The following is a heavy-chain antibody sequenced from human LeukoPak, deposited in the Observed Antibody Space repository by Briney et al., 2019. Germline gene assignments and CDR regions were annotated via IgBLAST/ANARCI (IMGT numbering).Heavy chain of an antibody. CDR3: ARGGYYGSGNDFRFDP. V-gene: IGHV4-59*01. Sequence: SENLSLTCTVSGGSISSYYWSWIRQPPGKGLEWIGYIYYSGSTNYKPSLKSRVTISVDTSKNQFSLKLSSVTAADTAVYYCARGGYYGSGNDFRFDPWGQGTLVTVSS. J-gene: IGHJ5*02. CDR2: IYYSGST. D-gene: IGHD3-10*01. CDR1: GGSISSYY.